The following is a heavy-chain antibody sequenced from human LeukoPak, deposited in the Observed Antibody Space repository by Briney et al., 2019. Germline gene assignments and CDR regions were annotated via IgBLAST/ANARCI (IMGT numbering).Heavy chain of an antibody. J-gene: IGHJ4*02. CDR3: ARDPPLDGWGDY. CDR2: IYSGGST. V-gene: IGHV3-53*01. CDR1: GFTVSSNY. D-gene: IGHD3-10*01. Sequence: PGGSLRLSCAASGFTVSSNYMSWVRQAPGKGLEWVSLIYSGGSTYYADSVKGRFTISRDDSKNTLYLQMNSLSAEDTAVYYCARDPPLDGWGDYWGQGTLVTVSS.